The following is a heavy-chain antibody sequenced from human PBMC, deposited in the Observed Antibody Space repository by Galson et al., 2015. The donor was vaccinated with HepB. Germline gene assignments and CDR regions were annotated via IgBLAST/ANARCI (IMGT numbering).Heavy chain of an antibody. J-gene: IGHJ2*01. D-gene: IGHD1-14*01. Sequence: SLRLSCAVSGFTLSSDWMSWVRQAPGKGLEWVANIKEDGSETYYVESLKGRFTISRDNAKNSLYLQMNSLRLEDTAAYYCARYMTLNRYIDVWGRGTLVTVSS. CDR3: ARYMTLNRYIDV. CDR2: IKEDGSET. CDR1: GFTLSSDW. V-gene: IGHV3-7*01.